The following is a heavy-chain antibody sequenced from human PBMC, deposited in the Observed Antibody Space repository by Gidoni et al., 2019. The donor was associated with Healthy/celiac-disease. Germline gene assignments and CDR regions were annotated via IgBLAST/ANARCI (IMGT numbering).Heavy chain of an antibody. CDR1: GFTFSGAA. CDR2: IRSKANSYAT. J-gene: IGHJ2*01. CDR3: TRRRSYDSSGYYWYFDL. Sequence: EVQLVESGGGLVQPGGSLKLSCAASGFTFSGAAMHWVRQASGKGLEWVGRIRSKANSYATAYAASVKGRFTISRDDSKNTAYLQMNSLKTEDTAVYYCTRRRSYDSSGYYWYFDLWGRGTLVTVSS. D-gene: IGHD3-22*01. V-gene: IGHV3-73*02.